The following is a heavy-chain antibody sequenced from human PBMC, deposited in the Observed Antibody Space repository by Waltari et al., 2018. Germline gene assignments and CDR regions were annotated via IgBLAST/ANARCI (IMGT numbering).Heavy chain of an antibody. V-gene: IGHV3-23*03. CDR1: GFTFSSYA. Sequence: EVQLLESGGGLVQPGGSLRLSCAASGFTFSSYAMSWVRQAPGKGLEWVSVIYSGGSSTYYADSVKGRFTISRDNSKNTLYLQMNSLRAEDTAVYYCATTPITMVQESPFDYWGQGTLVTVSS. D-gene: IGHD3-10*01. J-gene: IGHJ4*02. CDR3: ATTPITMVQESPFDY. CDR2: IYSGGSST.